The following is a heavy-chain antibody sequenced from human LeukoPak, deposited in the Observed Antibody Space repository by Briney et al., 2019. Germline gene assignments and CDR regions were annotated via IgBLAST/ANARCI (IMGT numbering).Heavy chain of an antibody. Sequence: GGSLRLSCAASGFTFSNAWMSWARQAPGKGLEWVGRIKSKTDGGTTDYAAPVKGRFTISRDDSKNTLYLQMNSLKTEDTAVYYCTAHYGDYASGFDYWGQGTLVTVSS. CDR1: GFTFSNAW. D-gene: IGHD4-17*01. V-gene: IGHV3-15*01. CDR2: IKSKTDGGTT. J-gene: IGHJ4*02. CDR3: TAHYGDYASGFDY.